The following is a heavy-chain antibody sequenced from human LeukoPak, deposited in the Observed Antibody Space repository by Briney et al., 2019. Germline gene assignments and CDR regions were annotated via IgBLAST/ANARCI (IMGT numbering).Heavy chain of an antibody. CDR3: ARHGGYSSSSTFDY. J-gene: IGHJ4*02. Sequence: SETLSLTCTVSGGSSSSYYWSWIRQPPGKGLEWIGYIYTSGSTNYNPSLKSRVTISVDTSKNQFSLKLSSVTAADTAVYYCARHGGYSSSSTFDYWGQGTLVTVSS. V-gene: IGHV4-4*09. CDR2: IYTSGST. CDR1: GGSSSSYY. D-gene: IGHD6-13*01.